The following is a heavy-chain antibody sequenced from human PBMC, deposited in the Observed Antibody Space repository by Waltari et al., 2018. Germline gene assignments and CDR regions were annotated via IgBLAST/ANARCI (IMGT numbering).Heavy chain of an antibody. Sequence: QVQLVQSGAEVKKPGSSVKVSCKASGGTFSSYTISWVRQAPGQGLEWMGRIMPILGIANYAQKLQGRVTMTADKSTSTAYMELSSLRSEDTAVYYCARVGSIAAAGPSGMDVWGQGTTVTVSS. D-gene: IGHD6-13*01. CDR2: IMPILGIA. V-gene: IGHV1-69*02. J-gene: IGHJ6*02. CDR3: ARVGSIAAAGPSGMDV. CDR1: GGTFSSYT.